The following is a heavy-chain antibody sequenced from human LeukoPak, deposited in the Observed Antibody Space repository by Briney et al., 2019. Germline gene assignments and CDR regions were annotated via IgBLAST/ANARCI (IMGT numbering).Heavy chain of an antibody. CDR1: EFNFGNYW. CDR3: ARDSAAHGGY. V-gene: IGHV3-7*03. D-gene: IGHD6-25*01. J-gene: IGHJ4*02. CDR2: IKQDGSDR. Sequence: PGGPLRLSCVVSEFNFGNYWMSWVRQTPGKGLEWVANIKQDGSDRYYVDSVKGRFIISRDNAKNSLYLQMNSLRDEDTAVYYCARDSAAHGGYWGQGTPVIVSS.